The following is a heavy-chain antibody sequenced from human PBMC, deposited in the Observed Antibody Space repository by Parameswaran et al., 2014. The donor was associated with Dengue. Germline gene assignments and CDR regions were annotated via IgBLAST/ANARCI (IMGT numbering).Heavy chain of an antibody. Sequence: WVRQAPGQGLEWMGGIIPVFGTPRYAQKFQGRVTITADESTSTAYMELSSLRSEDTAVYYCARPSVGATRWGNFDYWGQGTLVTVSS. V-gene: IGHV1-69*01. D-gene: IGHD1-26*01. CDR2: IIPVFGTP. CDR3: ARPSVGATRWGNFDY. J-gene: IGHJ4*02.